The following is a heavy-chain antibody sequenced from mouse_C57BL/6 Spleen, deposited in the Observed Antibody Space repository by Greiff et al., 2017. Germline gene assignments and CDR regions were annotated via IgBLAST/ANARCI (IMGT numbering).Heavy chain of an antibody. Sequence: VKLQESGPELVKPGASVKISCKASGYAFSSSWMNWVKQRPGKGLEWIGRIYPGDGDTNYNGKFKGKATLTADKSSSTAYMQLSSLTSEDSAVYFCARHYYYGSSYWYFDVWGTGTTVTVSS. D-gene: IGHD1-1*01. CDR1: GYAFSSSW. V-gene: IGHV1-82*01. CDR2: IYPGDGDT. J-gene: IGHJ1*03. CDR3: ARHYYYGSSYWYFDV.